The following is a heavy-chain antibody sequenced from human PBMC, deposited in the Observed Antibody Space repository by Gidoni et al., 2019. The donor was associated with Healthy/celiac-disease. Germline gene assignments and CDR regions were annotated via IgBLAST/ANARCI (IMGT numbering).Heavy chain of an antibody. Sequence: SISSSSYYWGWIRQPPGKGLEWIGSIYYSGSTYYNPSLKSRVTISVDTSKNQFSLKLSSVTAADTAVYYCARHGAVRGANDYYYYGMDVWGQGTTVTVSS. CDR2: IYYSGST. D-gene: IGHD3-10*01. V-gene: IGHV4-39*01. CDR1: SISSSSYY. CDR3: ARHGAVRGANDYYYYGMDV. J-gene: IGHJ6*02.